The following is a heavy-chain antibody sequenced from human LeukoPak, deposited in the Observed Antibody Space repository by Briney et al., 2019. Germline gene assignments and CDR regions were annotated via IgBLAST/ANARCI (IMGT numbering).Heavy chain of an antibody. CDR2: LYYSGST. Sequence: KSSETLSLTCTVSGGSISSYYWSWIRQPPGKGLEWIGYLYYSGSTNYNPSLKSRVTISVDTSKNQFSLKLSSVTAADTAVYYCARGNYDILTGYDAFDIWGQGTMVTVSS. V-gene: IGHV4-59*01. D-gene: IGHD3-9*01. J-gene: IGHJ3*02. CDR3: ARGNYDILTGYDAFDI. CDR1: GGSISSYY.